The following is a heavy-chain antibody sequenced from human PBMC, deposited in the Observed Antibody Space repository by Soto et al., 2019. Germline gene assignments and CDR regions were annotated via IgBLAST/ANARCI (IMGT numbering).Heavy chain of an antibody. V-gene: IGHV3-30-3*01. J-gene: IGHJ5*02. CDR2: ISYDGSNK. CDR3: AREGGSYYGTLDP. D-gene: IGHD1-26*01. Sequence: QVQLVESGGGVVQPGRSLRLSCAASGFTFSSYAMHWVRQAPGKGLEWVAVISYDGSNKYYADSVKGRFTISRDNSKNTLYLQMNSLRAEDTAVYYCAREGGSYYGTLDPWGQGTLVTVSS. CDR1: GFTFSSYA.